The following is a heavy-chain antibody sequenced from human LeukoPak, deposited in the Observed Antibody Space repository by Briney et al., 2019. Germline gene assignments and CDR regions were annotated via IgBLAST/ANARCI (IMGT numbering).Heavy chain of an antibody. D-gene: IGHD6-19*01. CDR1: GGFISSYY. J-gene: IGHJ4*02. CDR2: IYYSGST. CDR3: ARDSSGWKYYFDY. V-gene: IGHV4-59*01. Sequence: SETLSLTCTVSGGFISSYYWSWIRQPPGKGLEWIGYIYYSGSTNYNPSLKSRVTISVDTSKNQFSLKLSSVTAADTAVYYCARDSSGWKYYFDYWGQGTLVTVSS.